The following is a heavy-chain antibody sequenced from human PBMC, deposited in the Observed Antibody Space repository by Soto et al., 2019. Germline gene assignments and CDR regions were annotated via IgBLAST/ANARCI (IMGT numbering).Heavy chain of an antibody. Sequence: PSETLSLTCAVSGGSISSSNWWSWDRQPPGKGLEWIGEIYHSGSTKYNPSLKSRVTISVDKSKNQFSLKLSSVTAAATAVYYCAKLRRGYSYGYIGPWGQGTLVTVSS. J-gene: IGHJ5*02. CDR2: IYHSGST. D-gene: IGHD5-18*01. V-gene: IGHV4-4*02. CDR1: GGSISSSNW. CDR3: AKLRRGYSYGYIGP.